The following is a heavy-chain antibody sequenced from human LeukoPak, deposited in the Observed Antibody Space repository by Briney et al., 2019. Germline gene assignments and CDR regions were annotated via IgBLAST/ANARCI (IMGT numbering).Heavy chain of an antibody. D-gene: IGHD5-24*01. CDR1: GYTFTGNY. V-gene: IGHV1-69*13. CDR2: IIPIFDTP. Sequence: ASVKVSCKASGYTFTGNYMHWVRQAPGQGLEWMGGIIPIFDTPNYAQKFQGRVTITADESTSTAYMELSSLRSEDTAVYYCARGGAIITLNWYFDLWGRGTLVTVSS. J-gene: IGHJ2*01. CDR3: ARGGAIITLNWYFDL.